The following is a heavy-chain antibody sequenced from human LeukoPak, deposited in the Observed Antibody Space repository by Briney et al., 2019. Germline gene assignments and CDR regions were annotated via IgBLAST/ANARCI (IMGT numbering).Heavy chain of an antibody. D-gene: IGHD4-11*01. CDR3: ARGPGDYDASDI. CDR1: GFTFSDYY. CDR2: ISSSGSTI. V-gene: IGHV3-11*04. J-gene: IGHJ3*02. Sequence: RPGGSLRLSCAASGFTFSDYYMSWIRQAPGKGLEWVSYISSSGSTIYYADSVKGRFTTSRDNAKKSLCLQMNSLRAEDTAVYYCARGPGDYDASDIWGQGTMVTVSS.